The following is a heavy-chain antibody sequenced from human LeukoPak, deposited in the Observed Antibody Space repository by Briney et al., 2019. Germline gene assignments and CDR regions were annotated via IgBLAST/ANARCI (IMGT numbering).Heavy chain of an antibody. V-gene: IGHV3-7*01. CDR3: ARDSQLGIAVAGIFDY. CDR1: GFTFSSYW. J-gene: IGHJ4*02. CDR2: IKQDGSEK. Sequence: GGSLRLSCAAFGFTFSSYWMSWVRQAPGKGLEWVANIKQDGSEKYYVDSVKGRFTISRDNAKNSLYLQMNSLRAEDTAVYYCARDSQLGIAVAGIFDYWGQGTLVTVSS. D-gene: IGHD6-19*01.